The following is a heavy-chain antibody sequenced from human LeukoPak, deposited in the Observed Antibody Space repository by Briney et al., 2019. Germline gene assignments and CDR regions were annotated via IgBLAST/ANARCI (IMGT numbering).Heavy chain of an antibody. CDR3: AKDRLRGVIIPYFDY. J-gene: IGHJ4*02. CDR1: GFTFSSYA. CDR2: ISGSGGST. Sequence: GGSLRLSCAASGFTFSSYAMSWVSQAPGKGLEWVSAISGSGGSTYYADSVKGRFTISRDNSKNTLYLQMNSLRAEDTAVYYCAKDRLRGVIIPYFDYWGQGTLVTVSS. D-gene: IGHD3-10*01. V-gene: IGHV3-23*01.